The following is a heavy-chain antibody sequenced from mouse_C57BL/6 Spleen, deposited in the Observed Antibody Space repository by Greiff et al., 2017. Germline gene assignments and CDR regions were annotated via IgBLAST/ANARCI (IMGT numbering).Heavy chain of an antibody. Sequence: QVHVKQPGAELVRPGSSVKLSCKASGYTFTSYWMDWVKQRPGQGLEWIGNIYPSDSETHYNQKFKDKATLTVDKSSSTAYMQLSSLTSEDSAVYYCARYGYYGSSLDYWGQGTTLTVSS. V-gene: IGHV1-61*01. CDR1: GYTFTSYW. CDR3: ARYGYYGSSLDY. J-gene: IGHJ2*01. D-gene: IGHD1-1*01. CDR2: IYPSDSET.